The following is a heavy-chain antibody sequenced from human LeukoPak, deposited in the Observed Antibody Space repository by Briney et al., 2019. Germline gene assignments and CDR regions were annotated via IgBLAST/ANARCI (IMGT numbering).Heavy chain of an antibody. Sequence: SETLSLTCTVSGGSISSYYWSWIRQPPGKGLEWIGYIYYSGSTNYNPTLKSRDTISVDTTKNQFSLKLSSVTAADTAVYYCARVGRAYDILTGYWAEDGMDVWGQGTTVTVSS. J-gene: IGHJ6*02. V-gene: IGHV4-59*08. CDR2: IYYSGST. D-gene: IGHD3-9*01. CDR1: GGSISSYY. CDR3: ARVGRAYDILTGYWAEDGMDV.